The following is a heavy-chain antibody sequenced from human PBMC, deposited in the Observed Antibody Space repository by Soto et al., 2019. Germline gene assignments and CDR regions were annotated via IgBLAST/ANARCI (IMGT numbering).Heavy chain of an antibody. CDR2: IIPIFGPA. J-gene: IGHJ4*02. D-gene: IGHD2-15*01. Sequence: QVQLVQSGAEVTKLGSSVKVSCNASGGTFSSYAISWVRQAPGQGLEGMGGIIPIFGPANYAQKFQGRVKITGDESTSTAYMEVSSLRVEYTAVYYCASSGRVVDAIDYWGQGTLVTVSS. CDR3: ASSGRVVDAIDY. V-gene: IGHV1-69*01. CDR1: GGTFSSYA.